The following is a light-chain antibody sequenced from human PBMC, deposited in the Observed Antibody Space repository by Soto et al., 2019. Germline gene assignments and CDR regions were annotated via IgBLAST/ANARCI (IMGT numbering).Light chain of an antibody. CDR3: QQKDT. Sequence: DIPMTQSPSSLSASVGDRVTITCRASQSISSYLNWYQQKPGKAPKLLIYAASSLQSGVPSRFSGSGSGTDFTLTISSLQPEDFTNYDGQQKDTFGPGTKVDIK. J-gene: IGKJ3*01. V-gene: IGKV1-39*01. CDR1: QSISSY. CDR2: AAS.